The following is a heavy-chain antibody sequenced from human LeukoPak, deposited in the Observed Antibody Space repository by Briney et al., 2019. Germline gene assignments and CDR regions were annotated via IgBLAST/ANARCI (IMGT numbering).Heavy chain of an antibody. V-gene: IGHV1-2*02. Sequence: ASVKVSCKASGYTFTGYYMHWVRQAPGQGLEWMGWINPNSGGTNYAQKFQGRVTMTRDTSISTAYMELSRLRSDDTAVYYCARALYYYGSGSYILGGYWGQGTLVTVSS. CDR2: INPNSGGT. CDR1: GYTFTGYY. D-gene: IGHD3-10*01. J-gene: IGHJ4*02. CDR3: ARALYYYGSGSYILGGY.